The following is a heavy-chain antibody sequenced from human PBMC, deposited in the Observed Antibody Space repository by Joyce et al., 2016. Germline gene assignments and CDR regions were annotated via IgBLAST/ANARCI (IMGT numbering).Heavy chain of an antibody. J-gene: IGHJ4*02. CDR2: IYYTGST. V-gene: IGHV4-30-4*01. Sequence: QVQLQESGPGLVKPSQTLSLTCSVSGGSISSGDYYWSWIRQPPGKGLEWIGYIYYTGSTYYNLSLKGRIAMSVDTSKNQFSLKLSSVTAADTAVYYCARVTWFGDKGFDYWGQGTLVTVSS. CDR1: GGSISSGDYY. D-gene: IGHD3-10*01. CDR3: ARVTWFGDKGFDY.